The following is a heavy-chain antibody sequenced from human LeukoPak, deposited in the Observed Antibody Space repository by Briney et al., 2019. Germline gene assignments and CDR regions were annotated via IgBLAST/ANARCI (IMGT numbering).Heavy chain of an antibody. CDR3: AKLREWELPDLFDY. CDR1: GFTFSSYA. D-gene: IGHD1-26*01. CDR2: ISGSGGSR. Sequence: PGGSLRLSCAASGFTFSSYAMSWVRQAPGKGLEWVSAISGSGGSRFYTDSVKGRFTISRDNSKNTLYLQMNSLRAEDTAVYYCAKLREWELPDLFDYWGQGTLVIVSS. V-gene: IGHV3-23*01. J-gene: IGHJ4*02.